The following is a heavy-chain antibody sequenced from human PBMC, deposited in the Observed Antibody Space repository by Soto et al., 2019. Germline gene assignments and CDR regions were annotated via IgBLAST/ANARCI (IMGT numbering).Heavy chain of an antibody. V-gene: IGHV4-4*07. CDR2: ISTSGTT. Sequence: SETLSLTCTVSGASISSYFWTWIRQPAGKGLDWIGRISTSGTTNYNPSLKSRVTMSVDTSKNHFSLNLSSVTAADTAVYYCAREAGPDRWFDPWGQGTLVAVSS. CDR1: GASISSYF. CDR3: AREAGPDRWFDP. J-gene: IGHJ5*02. D-gene: IGHD6-19*01.